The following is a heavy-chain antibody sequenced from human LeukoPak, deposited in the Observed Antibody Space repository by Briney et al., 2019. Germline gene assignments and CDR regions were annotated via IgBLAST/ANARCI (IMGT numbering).Heavy chain of an antibody. D-gene: IGHD6-13*01. Sequence: ASVKVSCKASGYTFTGYYMHWVRQAPGQGLEWMGRINPTSGGTNYAQKFQGRVTMTRDTSISTAYMELSRLRSDETAVYYCASLAPAGYSSSWYPESFDYWGQGTLVTVSS. V-gene: IGHV1-2*06. J-gene: IGHJ4*02. CDR2: INPTSGGT. CDR3: ASLAPAGYSSSWYPESFDY. CDR1: GYTFTGYY.